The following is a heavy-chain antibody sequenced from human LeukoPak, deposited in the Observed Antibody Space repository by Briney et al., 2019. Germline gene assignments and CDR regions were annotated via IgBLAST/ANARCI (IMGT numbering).Heavy chain of an antibody. CDR3: ARDTGRVEYSSSWHFDY. Sequence: ASVKVSCKASGYTFTGYYMHWVRQAPGQGLEWVGWINPNSGGTNYAQKFQGRVTMTRDTSISTAYMELNRLRSDDTAVYYCARDTGRVEYSSSWHFDYWGQGTLVTVSS. J-gene: IGHJ4*02. D-gene: IGHD6-13*01. CDR2: INPNSGGT. V-gene: IGHV1-2*02. CDR1: GYTFTGYY.